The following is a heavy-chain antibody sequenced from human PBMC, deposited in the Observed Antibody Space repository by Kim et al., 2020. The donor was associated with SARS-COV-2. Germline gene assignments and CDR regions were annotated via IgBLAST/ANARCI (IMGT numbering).Heavy chain of an antibody. CDR1: GGSFSGYY. D-gene: IGHD1-1*01. Sequence: SETLSLTCAVYGGSFSGYYWSWIRQPPGKGLEWIGEINHSGSTNYNPSLKSRVTISVDTSKNQFSLKLSSVTAADTAVYYCARGVNWNYVNYWGQGNLVT. V-gene: IGHV4-34*01. CDR2: INHSGST. CDR3: ARGVNWNYVNY. J-gene: IGHJ4*02.